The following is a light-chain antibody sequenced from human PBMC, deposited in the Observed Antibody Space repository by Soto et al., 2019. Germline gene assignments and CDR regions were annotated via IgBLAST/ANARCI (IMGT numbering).Light chain of an antibody. J-gene: IGKJ1*01. CDR1: QSINSW. Sequence: DSQMTQYPSTLSASVGDRVTITCRARQSINSWLAWYQQKPGKAPKVLLYKASNLVSGVPSRFSGSGSGTEFTLTISSLQPDDFTTYYCQQCNSYPPTFGQGTTVEIK. CDR3: QQCNSYPPT. V-gene: IGKV1-5*03. CDR2: KAS.